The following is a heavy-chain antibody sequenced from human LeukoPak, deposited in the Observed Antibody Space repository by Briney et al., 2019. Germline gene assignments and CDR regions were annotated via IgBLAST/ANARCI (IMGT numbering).Heavy chain of an antibody. CDR3: ASGWWGVYLDY. CDR2: LYSGGST. CDR1: GFTFSTFW. Sequence: GGSLRLPCAASGFTFSTFWMSWVRQAPGKGLEWVSLLYSGGSTYYADSVKGRFTISRDTSKNTLYLQMNSLRAEDTAVYYCASGWWGVYLDYWGQGTLVTVSS. D-gene: IGHD2-8*01. J-gene: IGHJ4*02. V-gene: IGHV3-53*01.